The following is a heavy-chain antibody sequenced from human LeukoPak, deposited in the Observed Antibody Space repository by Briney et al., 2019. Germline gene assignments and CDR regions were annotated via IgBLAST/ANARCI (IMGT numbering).Heavy chain of an antibody. CDR1: GFTAADYG. J-gene: IGHJ3*02. Sequence: GGCLRLSCAASGFTAADYGVSWVRQAPGEGLEWVSCINWNGGSTGYADSVKGRFTISRDNAKNSLYLQMNSLRAEDTALYYCARDYYDSSGPHDAFDIWGQGAMVTVSS. D-gene: IGHD3-22*01. V-gene: IGHV3-20*04. CDR3: ARDYYDSSGPHDAFDI. CDR2: INWNGGST.